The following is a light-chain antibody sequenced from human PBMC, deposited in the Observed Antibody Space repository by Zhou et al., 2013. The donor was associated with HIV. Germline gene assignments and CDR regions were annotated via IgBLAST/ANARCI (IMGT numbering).Light chain of an antibody. CDR3: QQSYSTPIT. V-gene: IGKV1-39*01. Sequence: DIQMTQSPSSLSASVGDRVTLTCRTSQSINIYLNWYQHKPGKAPKLLIYGSSSLQGGVPSRFSGSGSGTEFSLSISSLQPEDSATYYCQQSYSTPITFGPGTKVDIK. CDR2: GSS. CDR1: QSINIY. J-gene: IGKJ3*01.